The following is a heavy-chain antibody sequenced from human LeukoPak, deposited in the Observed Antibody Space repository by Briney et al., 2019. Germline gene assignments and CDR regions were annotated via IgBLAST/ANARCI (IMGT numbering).Heavy chain of an antibody. J-gene: IGHJ4*02. CDR1: GYTFTSYD. CDR3: ARQTAVAGTTLDY. CDR2: ISAYNGNT. Sequence: ASVKVSCKASGYTFTSYDINWVRQATGQGLEWMGWISAYNGNTNYAQKLQGRVTMTTDTSTSTAYMELRSLRSDDTAVYYCARQTAVAGTTLDYWGQGTLVTVSS. V-gene: IGHV1-18*01. D-gene: IGHD6-19*01.